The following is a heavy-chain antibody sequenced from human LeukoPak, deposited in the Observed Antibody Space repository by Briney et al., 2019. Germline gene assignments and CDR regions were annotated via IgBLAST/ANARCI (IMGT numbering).Heavy chain of an antibody. J-gene: IGHJ4*02. CDR3: ARRGDGRILDYFDY. Sequence: GASVNVSCKPSGGTFSSYAISWVRQAPGQALEWMGGIIPIFGTANYAQKFQGRVTITADESTSTAYMELSSLRSEDTAVYYCARRGDGRILDYFDYWGQGTLVTVSS. D-gene: IGHD2-15*01. CDR1: GGTFSSYA. CDR2: IIPIFGTA. V-gene: IGHV1-69*13.